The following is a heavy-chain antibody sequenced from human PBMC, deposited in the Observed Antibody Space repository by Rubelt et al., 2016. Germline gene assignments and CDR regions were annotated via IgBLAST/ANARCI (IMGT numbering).Heavy chain of an antibody. CDR3: TRGVGYSSSSHY. J-gene: IGHJ4*02. V-gene: IGHV1-18*04. CDR2: ISVYNGNT. D-gene: IGHD6-6*01. Sequence: QVQLVQSGAEVKKPGASVKVSCKASGYTFTTYGISWVRQAPGQGLEWMGWISVYNGNTNYAQKFQGRVTMTRDMAIGIAYMELSRLKSDDTAVYYCTRGVGYSSSSHYWGQGTLVTVSS. CDR1: GYTFTTYG.